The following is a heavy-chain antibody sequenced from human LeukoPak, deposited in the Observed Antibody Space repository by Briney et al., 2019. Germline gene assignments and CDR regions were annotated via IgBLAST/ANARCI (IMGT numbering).Heavy chain of an antibody. D-gene: IGHD3-3*01. J-gene: IGHJ6*02. CDR2: IYSDDTT. CDR1: GIAVSSDY. Sequence: GGSLRLSCVASGIAVSSDYITWVRQAPGRGLEWVSIIYSDDTTYYADSVRGRFTISRDISKNTVTLQMNRLRAGDTAVYYCARDRFNGMDVWGQGTTVTVSS. V-gene: IGHV3-66*01. CDR3: ARDRFNGMDV.